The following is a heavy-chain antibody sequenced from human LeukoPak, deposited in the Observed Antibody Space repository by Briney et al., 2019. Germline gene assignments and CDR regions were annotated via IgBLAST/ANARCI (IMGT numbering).Heavy chain of an antibody. V-gene: IGHV3-15*01. CDR3: TTETEYDILTGYSQSDY. D-gene: IGHD3-9*01. CDR1: GFTFSNAW. Sequence: GGSLRLSCAASGFTFSNAWMSWVRQAPGKGLEWVGRIKSKTDGGTTDYAAPVKGRFTISRDDSKNTLYLQMNSLKTEDTAVYYCTTETEYDILTGYSQSDYWGQGTLATVSS. CDR2: IKSKTDGGTT. J-gene: IGHJ4*02.